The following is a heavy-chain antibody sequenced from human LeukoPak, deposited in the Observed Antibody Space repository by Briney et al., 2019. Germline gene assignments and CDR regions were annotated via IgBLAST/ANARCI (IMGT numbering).Heavy chain of an antibody. CDR3: AKGDYFGSGFDY. J-gene: IGHJ4*02. D-gene: IGHD3-10*01. V-gene: IGHV3-30*02. CDR1: GFTFSNYG. CDR2: VFYDGSNQ. Sequence: GGSLRLSCAASGFTFSNYGLHWVRQVPGKGLDWVAFVFYDGSNQYYADSVKGRFTISRDNSKYALYLQMNGLRVEDTAVYYCAKGDYFGSGFDYWGQGTLVIVST.